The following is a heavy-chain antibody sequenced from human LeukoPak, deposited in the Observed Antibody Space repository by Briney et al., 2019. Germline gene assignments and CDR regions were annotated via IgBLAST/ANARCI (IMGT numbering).Heavy chain of an antibody. V-gene: IGHV3-23*01. Sequence: GRSLRLSCAASGFTFSSYGMHWVRQAPGKGLVWVATVSGSGDRMYHADSVKGRFTISRDNSKNTIYLQMNSLRAEDTALYYCAKAAAAPGFDFWGQGTLVTVSS. CDR1: GFTFSSYG. D-gene: IGHD6-13*01. J-gene: IGHJ4*02. CDR2: VSGSGDRM. CDR3: AKAAAAPGFDF.